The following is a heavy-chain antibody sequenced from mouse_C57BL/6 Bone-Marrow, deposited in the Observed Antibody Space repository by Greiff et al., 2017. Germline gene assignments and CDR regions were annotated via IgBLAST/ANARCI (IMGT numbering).Heavy chain of an antibody. V-gene: IGHV1-64*01. J-gene: IGHJ3*01. CDR2: IHPNSGST. CDR1: GYTFTSYW. D-gene: IGHD1-1*01. Sequence: VQLQQPGAELVKPGASVKLSCKASGYTFTSYWMHWVKQRPGQGLEWIGMIHPNSGSTNYNEKFKSKATLTVDKSSSTAYMQLSSLTSEDSAVYCCARESYYYVFAYWGQGTLVTVSA. CDR3: ARESYYYVFAY.